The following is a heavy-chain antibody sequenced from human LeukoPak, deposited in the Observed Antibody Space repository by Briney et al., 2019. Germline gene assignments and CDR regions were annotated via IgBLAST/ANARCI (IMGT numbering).Heavy chain of an antibody. CDR2: VSYDGSNK. CDR1: GFSFTTYA. Sequence: GRSLRLSCAASGFSFTTYAMHWVRQAPGKGMDWVAVVSYDGSNKYYADSVKGRFTISRDNSKNTLYLQMNSLGPEDTAVYYCAREAAGGATHDYWGQGTLVTVSS. V-gene: IGHV3-30*04. J-gene: IGHJ4*02. CDR3: AREAAGGATHDY. D-gene: IGHD6-13*01.